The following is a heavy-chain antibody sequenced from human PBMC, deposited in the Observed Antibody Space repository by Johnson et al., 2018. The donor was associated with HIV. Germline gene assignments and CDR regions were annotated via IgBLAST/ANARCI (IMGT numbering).Heavy chain of an antibody. CDR1: GLTFSSYA. D-gene: IGHD2-21*02. CDR3: TTADCGGDCDEPDAFDI. CDR2: INGDGSST. Sequence: VQLVESGGGLAQPGGSLRLSCVGSGLTFSSYAMSWVRQAPGKGLEWVSAINGDGSSTTYEDSVKGRFTISRDNAKSTLYLQMNSLSVEDTAVYSGTTADCGGDCDEPDAFDIWGQVTMVTVSS. V-gene: IGHV3-23*04. J-gene: IGHJ3*02.